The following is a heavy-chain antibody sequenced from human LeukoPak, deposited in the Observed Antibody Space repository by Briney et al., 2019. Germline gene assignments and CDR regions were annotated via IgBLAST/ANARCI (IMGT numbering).Heavy chain of an antibody. CDR3: ARHPLRETYAYDAFDI. V-gene: IGHV4-59*08. CDR1: GGSISSYY. CDR2: IYYSGST. Sequence: SETLSLTCTVSGGSISSYYWSWIRQPPGKGLEWIGYIYYSGSTNYNPSLKSRVTISVDTSKNQFSLKLSSVTAADTAVYYCARHPLRETYAYDAFDIWGQGTMVTVSS. D-gene: IGHD2-21*01. J-gene: IGHJ3*02.